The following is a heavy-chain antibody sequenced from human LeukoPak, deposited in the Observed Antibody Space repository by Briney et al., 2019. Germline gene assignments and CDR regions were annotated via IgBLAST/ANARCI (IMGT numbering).Heavy chain of an antibody. V-gene: IGHV1-18*01. CDR2: ISAYNGNT. CDR1: GYIFTSRG. J-gene: IGHJ6*02. D-gene: IGHD6-19*01. Sequence: ASVKVSCKASGYIFTSRGITWVRQAPGQGLEWMGWISAYNGNTNYAQNVQGRVTVTRDTSTSTAYMELRSLRSDDTAVYFCARDLPGAAVEGTTRGMDVWGQGTTVTVSS. CDR3: ARDLPGAAVEGTTRGMDV.